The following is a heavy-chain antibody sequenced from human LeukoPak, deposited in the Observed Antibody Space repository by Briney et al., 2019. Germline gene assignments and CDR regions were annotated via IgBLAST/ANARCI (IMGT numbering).Heavy chain of an antibody. Sequence: QPGGSLRLSCAASGFTFSTYRMTWVRQSPGKGLEWVANIKPDGSEKYFVDSVKGRFTISRDNAKNALYLEMNSLRAEDTAEYFCARERMYSGSGSTYPYYDYWGQGTLVTVSS. D-gene: IGHD3-10*01. CDR2: IKPDGSEK. V-gene: IGHV3-7*01. J-gene: IGHJ4*02. CDR3: ARERMYSGSGSTYPYYDY. CDR1: GFTFSTYR.